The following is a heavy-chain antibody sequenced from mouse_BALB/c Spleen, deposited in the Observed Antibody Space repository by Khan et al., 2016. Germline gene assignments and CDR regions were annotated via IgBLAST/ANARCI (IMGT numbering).Heavy chain of an antibody. CDR2: IYPGDGDT. J-gene: IGHJ2*01. V-gene: IGHV1-87*01. CDR1: GYTFTNYW. CDR3: ARSKIRGYFDY. Sequence: QVQLQQSGAELARPGTSVKLSCKASGYTFTNYWMQWVKQRPGQGLEWIGAIYPGDGDTRYTQKFKGEATLTADKSSSTAYMQLSSLASEDSAVYYWARSKIRGYFDYWGQGTTLTVAS. D-gene: IGHD2-4*01.